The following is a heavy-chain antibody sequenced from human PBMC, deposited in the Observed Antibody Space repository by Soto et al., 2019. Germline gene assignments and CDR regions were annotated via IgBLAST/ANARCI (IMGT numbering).Heavy chain of an antibody. CDR1: GFTFSSYA. J-gene: IGHJ5*02. Sequence: GGSLRLSFAASGFTFSSYAMSWVRQAPGKGLEWVSAISGSGGSTYYADSVKGRFTISRDNSKNTLYLQMNSLRAEDTAVYYCAKGPVSSGLYNWLDXWGLGTLVTVSX. V-gene: IGHV3-23*01. D-gene: IGHD3-22*01. CDR2: ISGSGGST. CDR3: AKGPVSSGLYNWLDX.